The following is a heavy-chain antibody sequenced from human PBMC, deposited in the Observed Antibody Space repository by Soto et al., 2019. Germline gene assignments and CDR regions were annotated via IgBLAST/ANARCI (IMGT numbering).Heavy chain of an antibody. J-gene: IGHJ4*02. Sequence: GESLKISCKGFGYSFSSYRIAWVRQMPGKGLEWMGLIYPADSYTRYSPSFQGQVTISADKSINTAYLQWTSLTASDTAMYYCARLNDLLDYWGQGTQVTVSS. CDR1: GYSFSSYR. CDR3: ARLNDLLDY. CDR2: IYPADSYT. D-gene: IGHD2-15*01. V-gene: IGHV5-51*01.